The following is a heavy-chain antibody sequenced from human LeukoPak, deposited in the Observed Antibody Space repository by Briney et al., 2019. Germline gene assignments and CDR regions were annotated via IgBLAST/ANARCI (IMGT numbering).Heavy chain of an antibody. J-gene: IGHJ3*02. CDR3: ARHSRSGYSDYESAFDI. CDR2: IFYSGST. CDR1: GGSISSSSFY. D-gene: IGHD5-12*01. V-gene: IGHV4-39*01. Sequence: SETLSLTCTVPGGSISSSSFYWDWIRQPPGKGLERIGTIFYSGSTYYNPSLKSRITISVDTSKNQFSLKLSSVTAADTAVYYCARHSRSGYSDYESAFDIWGQGTMVIVSS.